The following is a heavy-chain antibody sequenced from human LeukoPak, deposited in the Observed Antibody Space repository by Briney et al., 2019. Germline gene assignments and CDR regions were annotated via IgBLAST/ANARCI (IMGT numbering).Heavy chain of an antibody. CDR1: GFTFDDYA. Sequence: GGSLRLSCAASGFTFDDYAMHWVRQAPGKGLEWVSGISWNSGSIGYADSVKGRFTISRDNAKNSLYLQMNSLRAEDTALYYCAKDAHGYGDFPYNWFDPWGQGTLVTVSS. J-gene: IGHJ5*02. D-gene: IGHD4-17*01. CDR3: AKDAHGYGDFPYNWFDP. V-gene: IGHV3-9*01. CDR2: ISWNSGSI.